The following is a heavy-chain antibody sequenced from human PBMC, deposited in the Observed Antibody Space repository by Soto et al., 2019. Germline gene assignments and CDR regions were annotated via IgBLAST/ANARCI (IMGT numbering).Heavy chain of an antibody. V-gene: IGHV1-18*01. CDR2: INPENGDT. CDR3: ARDQSSLLGDSDY. Sequence: QVQLLQSGAEVKKPGASLKVSCRASGYTFTSYCISWVRQAPGQGLEWMAWINPENGDTKYAQKFQGRVTRTTDTSTSTAYMELRSLRSDDTAMYYCARDQSSLLGDSDYWGQGTLVAVSS. CDR1: GYTFTSYC. D-gene: IGHD3-3*01. J-gene: IGHJ4*02.